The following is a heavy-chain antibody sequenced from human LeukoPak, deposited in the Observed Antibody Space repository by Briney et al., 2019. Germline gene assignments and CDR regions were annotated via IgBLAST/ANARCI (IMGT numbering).Heavy chain of an antibody. Sequence: GGSLRLSCAASGFTFSTYSMSWVRQAPRKGLEWVSVIYPSGGTTYYADSVKGRFTISRDNSKNTLYLQMHSLRAEDTALYYCAKDQRPDSGYDIDSWGHGTLVTVSS. V-gene: IGHV3-23*01. CDR3: AKDQRPDSGYDIDS. D-gene: IGHD5-12*01. CDR1: GFTFSTYS. CDR2: IYPSGGTT. J-gene: IGHJ5*01.